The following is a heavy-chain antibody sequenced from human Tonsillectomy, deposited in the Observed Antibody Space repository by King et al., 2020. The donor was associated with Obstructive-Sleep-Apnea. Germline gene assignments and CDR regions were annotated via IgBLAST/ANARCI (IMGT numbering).Heavy chain of an antibody. CDR1: GFTFSSYW. CDR3: ARAFRGAFDY. J-gene: IGHJ4*02. CDR2: INSDGSST. Sequence: VQLVESGGGLVQPGGSLRLSCAASGFTFSSYWMHWVRQAPGKGLGWVSRINSDGSSTSYAESVKGRFTISRDNAKNTLYLQMNSLRAEDTAVYYCARAFRGAFDYWGQGTLVTVSS. D-gene: IGHD2/OR15-2a*01. V-gene: IGHV3-74*01.